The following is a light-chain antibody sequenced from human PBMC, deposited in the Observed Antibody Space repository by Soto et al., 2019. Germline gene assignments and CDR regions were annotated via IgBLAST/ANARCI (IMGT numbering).Light chain of an antibody. J-gene: IGLJ1*01. Sequence: QSVLTQPPSVSGAPGQRVTISCTGSSSNIGAGYDVHWYQQLPGTAPKLLIYGNSNRPSGVPDRFSGSKSGTSASLAITGLQAEDEDDYYCQSYASRLRGLHVFGTRTKLTVL. CDR3: QSYASRLRGLHV. CDR2: GNS. CDR1: SSNIGAGYD. V-gene: IGLV1-40*01.